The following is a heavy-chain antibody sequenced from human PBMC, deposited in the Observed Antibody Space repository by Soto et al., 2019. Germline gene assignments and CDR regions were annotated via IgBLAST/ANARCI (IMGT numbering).Heavy chain of an antibody. CDR3: ARSGYSYGPNPLLY. CDR2: IYYSGST. D-gene: IGHD5-18*01. J-gene: IGHJ4*02. CDR1: DGSISSGGYY. Sequence: SQTLSHTCTVSDGSISSGGYYWSLIHQHPGKGLEWIGYIYYSGSTYYNPSLKSRVTISVDTSKNQFSMKLSSVTAADTAVYFCARSGYSYGPNPLLYWGQGTLVTVSS. V-gene: IGHV4-31*03.